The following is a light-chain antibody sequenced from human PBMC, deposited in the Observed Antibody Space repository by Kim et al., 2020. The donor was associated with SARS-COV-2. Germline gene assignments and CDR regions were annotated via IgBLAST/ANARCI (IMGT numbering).Light chain of an antibody. CDR3: QQYNSFPLT. CDR2: QTS. V-gene: IGKV1-5*03. CDR1: HYVSVW. Sequence: DIQMTQFPSTVSASVGDRVTITCRASHYVSVWLAWYQQKPGRAPILLIYQTSSLESGVPSRFSGSGSGTEFSLTISSLQPDDFATYYCQQYNSFPLTFGQGTKVDIK. J-gene: IGKJ1*01.